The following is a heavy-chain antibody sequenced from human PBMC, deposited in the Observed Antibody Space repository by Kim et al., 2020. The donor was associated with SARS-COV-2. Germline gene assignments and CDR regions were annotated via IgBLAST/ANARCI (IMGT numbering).Heavy chain of an antibody. J-gene: IGHJ4*02. V-gene: IGHV3-43*02. CDR1: GFTFEDYA. CDR2: ISGDGDST. Sequence: GGSLRLSCAASGFTFEDYAMHWVRQVPGKSLEWVSLISGDGDSTSYADSVKGRFTISRDNSKNSLYLRMNSLRNEDYALYYCAKMSRGSGWPHSFDSWSQGTLVTVSS. CDR3: AKMSRGSGWPHSFDS. D-gene: IGHD6-19*01.